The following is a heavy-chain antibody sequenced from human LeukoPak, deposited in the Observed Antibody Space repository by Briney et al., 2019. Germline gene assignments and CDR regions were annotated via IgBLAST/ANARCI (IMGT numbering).Heavy chain of an antibody. J-gene: IGHJ4*02. Sequence: SETLSLTCTVSGGSISSYYWSWIRQPPGKGLEWIGYIYTSGSTNYNPSLKSRVTISVDTSKNQFSLKLSSVTAADTAVYYCARYSSSWYVDYWGQGTLVTVSS. CDR2: IYTSGST. D-gene: IGHD6-13*01. V-gene: IGHV4-4*09. CDR1: GGSISSYY. CDR3: ARYSSSWYVDY.